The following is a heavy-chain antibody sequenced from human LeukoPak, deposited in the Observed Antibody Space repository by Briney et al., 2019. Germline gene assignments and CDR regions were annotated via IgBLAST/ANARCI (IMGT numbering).Heavy chain of an antibody. CDR1: GYTFTSYA. Sequence: ASVKVSCKASGYTFTSYAMHWVRQALGQRLEWMGWINAGNGNTKYSQKFQGRVTITRDTSASTAYMELSSLRSEDTAVYYCARDTVVPAAGNWFDPWGQGTLVTVSS. CDR3: ARDTVVPAAGNWFDP. J-gene: IGHJ5*02. V-gene: IGHV1-3*01. CDR2: INAGNGNT. D-gene: IGHD2-2*01.